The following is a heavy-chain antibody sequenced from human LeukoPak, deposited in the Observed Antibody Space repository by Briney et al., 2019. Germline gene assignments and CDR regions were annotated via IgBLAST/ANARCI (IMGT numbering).Heavy chain of an antibody. CDR2: MNPNSGNT. D-gene: IGHD4-17*01. V-gene: IGHV1-8*01. CDR1: GYTFTSYD. CDR3: ARGGRARTLTTGYDAFDI. Sequence: ASVKVSCKASGYTFTSYDINWVRQATGQGLEWMGWMNPNSGNTGYAQKFQGRVTMTRNTSISTAYMELSSLRSEDTAVYYCARGGRARTLTTGYDAFDIWGQGTMVTVSS. J-gene: IGHJ3*02.